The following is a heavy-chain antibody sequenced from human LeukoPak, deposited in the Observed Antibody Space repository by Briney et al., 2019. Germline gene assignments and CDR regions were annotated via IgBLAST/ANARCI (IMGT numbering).Heavy chain of an antibody. D-gene: IGHD5-24*01. V-gene: IGHV3-64*01. CDR2: ISSNGGST. Sequence: GGSLRLSCAASGFTFSSYAMHWVRQAPGKGLGYVSAISSNGGSTYYANSVKGRFTISRDNSKNTLYLQMGSLRAEDMAVYYCARGGGDGYSCFDYWGQGTLVTVSS. CDR1: GFTFSSYA. CDR3: ARGGGDGYSCFDY. J-gene: IGHJ4*02.